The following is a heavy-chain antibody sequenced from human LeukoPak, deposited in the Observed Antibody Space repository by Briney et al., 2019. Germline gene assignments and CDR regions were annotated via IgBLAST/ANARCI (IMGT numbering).Heavy chain of an antibody. Sequence: PSETLSLTCAVYGGSFSGYYWSWLRQPPGKGLEWIGEINHSGSTNYNPSLKSRVTISVDTSKNQLSLKLSSVTAADTAVYYCARSHPAMIVVVITTDYYMDVWGKGTTVTVSS. V-gene: IGHV4-34*01. J-gene: IGHJ6*03. D-gene: IGHD3-22*01. CDR1: GGSFSGYY. CDR3: ARSHPAMIVVVITTDYYMDV. CDR2: INHSGST.